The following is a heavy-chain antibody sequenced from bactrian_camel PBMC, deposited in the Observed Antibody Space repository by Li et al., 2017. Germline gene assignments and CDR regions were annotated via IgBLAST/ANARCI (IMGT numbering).Heavy chain of an antibody. Sequence: HVQLVESGGGLVQPGGSLTLSCVVSGLTFRGCYMSWVRQATGKGLEWVSSISTDGSNTDYADSVKGRFTISRDNAKNTLYLQMNSLKTEDTAVYYCAADFLYYSGYELNCWGQGTQVTVS. V-gene: IGHV3-2*01. J-gene: IGHJ4*01. D-gene: IGHD2*01. CDR2: ISTDGSNT. CDR3: AADFLYYSGYELNC. CDR1: GLTFRGCY.